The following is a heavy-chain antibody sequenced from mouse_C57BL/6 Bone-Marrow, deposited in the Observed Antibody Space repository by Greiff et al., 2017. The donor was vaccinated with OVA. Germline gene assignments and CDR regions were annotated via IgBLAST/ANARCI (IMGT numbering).Heavy chain of an antibody. CDR1: GYTFTSYW. CDR3: ARTTITTVVAHWYFDV. Sequence: QVQLKQPGAELVRPGTSVKLSCKASGYTFTSYWMHWVKQRPGQGLEWIGVIDPSDSYTNYNQKFKGKATLTAEKSSSTAYMQLSSLTSEDSAVYFCARTTITTVVAHWYFDVWGTGTTVTVSS. CDR2: IDPSDSYT. J-gene: IGHJ1*03. V-gene: IGHV1-59*01. D-gene: IGHD1-1*01.